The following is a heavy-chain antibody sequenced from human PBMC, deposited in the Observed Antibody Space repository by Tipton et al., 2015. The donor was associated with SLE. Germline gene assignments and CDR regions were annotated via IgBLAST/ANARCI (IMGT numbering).Heavy chain of an antibody. D-gene: IGHD6-13*01. Sequence: TLSLTCTVSGASISSSSYFWGWIRQSPGKGLEWIGSIDNSGSTYDNPSLRSRVTISVDTSKNQFSLSLTSVTSADTAVYYFARRTRPYNSSWHDAFDIWGQGTLVTVSS. CDR2: IDNSGST. CDR3: ARRTRPYNSSWHDAFDI. J-gene: IGHJ3*02. CDR1: GASISSSSYF. V-gene: IGHV4-39*07.